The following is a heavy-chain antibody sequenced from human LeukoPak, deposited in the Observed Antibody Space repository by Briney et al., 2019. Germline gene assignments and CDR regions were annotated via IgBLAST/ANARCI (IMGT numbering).Heavy chain of an antibody. CDR3: ARDNSVEDTAWWFDP. CDR1: GYTFSDHY. J-gene: IGHJ5*02. V-gene: IGHV1-46*01. CDR2: INPSGGST. D-gene: IGHD4-23*01. Sequence: ASVKVSCKASGYTFSDHYMNWVRQAPGQGLEWMGIINPSGGSTSYAQKFQGRVTMTRDMSTSTDYMELSSLRSEDTAVYYCARDNSVEDTAWWFDPWGQGTLVTVSS.